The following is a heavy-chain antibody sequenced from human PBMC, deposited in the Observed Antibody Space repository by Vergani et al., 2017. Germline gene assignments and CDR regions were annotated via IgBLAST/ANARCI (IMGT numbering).Heavy chain of an antibody. D-gene: IGHD2-21*01. V-gene: IGHV4-39*02. CDR3: ARDGGEYDKDALDV. J-gene: IGHJ3*01. CDR1: GGSISSSSYY. Sequence: QLQLQESGPGLVKPSETLSLTCTVSGGSISSSSYYWGWIRQPPGKGLEWIGSIDYSGSTYYNPSLKSRVTISVDTSKNQFSLKLSSVTAADTAVYYCARDGGEYDKDALDVWGQGTKVTVTS. CDR2: IDYSGST.